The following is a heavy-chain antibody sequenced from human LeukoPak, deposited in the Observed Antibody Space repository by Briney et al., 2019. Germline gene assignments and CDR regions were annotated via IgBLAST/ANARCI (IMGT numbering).Heavy chain of an antibody. Sequence: PSETLSLTCTVSGGSISSGASDWGWIRQHPKRGLEWVGYINHSGSTYYNPSLGSRVTMSVDTSKNQFSLKLSSVTAADTAVYYCAGSWGYSYGRPYYFDYWGQGTLVTVSS. CDR1: GGSISSGASD. J-gene: IGHJ4*02. D-gene: IGHD5-18*01. V-gene: IGHV4-31*03. CDR3: AGSWGYSYGRPYYFDY. CDR2: INHSGST.